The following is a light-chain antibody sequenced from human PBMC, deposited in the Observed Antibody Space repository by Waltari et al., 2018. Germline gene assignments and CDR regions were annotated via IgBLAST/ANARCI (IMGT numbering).Light chain of an antibody. V-gene: IGKV1-39*01. CDR3: QQSYSTLWT. CDR1: QSISSY. CDR2: AAS. J-gene: IGKJ1*01. Sequence: DIQMTKSPSSLSASVADRVTITCRASQSISSYLNWYQQKPGKAPKLLIYAASSLQSGVPSRFSGSGSGTDFTLTISSLQPEDFATYYCQQSYSTLWTFGQGTKVEIK.